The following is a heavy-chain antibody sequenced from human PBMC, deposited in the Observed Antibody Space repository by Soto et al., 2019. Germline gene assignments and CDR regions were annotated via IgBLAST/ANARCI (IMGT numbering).Heavy chain of an antibody. CDR3: ATHPYYFDSSAFYT. CDR1: GDSFTNYW. D-gene: IGHD3-22*01. J-gene: IGHJ5*02. V-gene: IGHV5-51*01. CDR2: IYPRDSDT. Sequence: GESLKISCKASGDSFTNYWIGWVRQMPVKGLEWMGVIYPRDSDTKYSPSFQGQVTISADKSTSTAYLQWSSLKASDTAIYFCATHPYYFDSSAFYTWGQGTLVTVSS.